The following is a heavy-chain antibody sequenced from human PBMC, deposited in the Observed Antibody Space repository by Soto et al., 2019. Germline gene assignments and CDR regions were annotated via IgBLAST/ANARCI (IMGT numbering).Heavy chain of an antibody. CDR2: IYSGGST. J-gene: IGHJ4*02. D-gene: IGHD6-19*01. CDR1: GFTVSSNY. V-gene: IGHV3-53*02. Sequence: EVQLVETGGGLIQPGGSLRLSCAASGFTVSSNYMSWVRQAPGKGLEWVSVIYSGGSTYYADSVKGRFTISRDNSKNTLYLQMNGLRAEDTAVYYCAREKSSGWYGGDYWGQGTLVTVSS. CDR3: AREKSSGWYGGDY.